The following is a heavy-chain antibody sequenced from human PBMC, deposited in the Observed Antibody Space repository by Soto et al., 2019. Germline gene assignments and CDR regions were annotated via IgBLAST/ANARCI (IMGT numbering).Heavy chain of an antibody. CDR1: GFTFASYV. CDR2: ISATGGST. V-gene: IGHV3-23*01. D-gene: IGHD3-16*02. Sequence: VGSLRLSCAGSGFTFASYVMAWVRQAPGKGLEWVSSISATGGSTYYAGSVKGRFTISRDNSKNTLFLQMNSLRAEDTAIYYCANAEHPRRSIGFDYWGQGTLVTVSS. J-gene: IGHJ4*02. CDR3: ANAEHPRRSIGFDY.